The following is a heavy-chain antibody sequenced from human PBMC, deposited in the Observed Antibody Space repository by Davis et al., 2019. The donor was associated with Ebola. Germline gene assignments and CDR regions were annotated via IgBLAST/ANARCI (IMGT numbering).Heavy chain of an antibody. J-gene: IGHJ6*02. CDR3: ARSRGYSAYVNADYYGMDV. CDR1: GFTFSTAG. V-gene: IGHV3-30*03. D-gene: IGHD5-12*01. Sequence: PGGSLRLSCASSGFTFSTAGMHWVRQAPGKGLEWVAFISNYVNTKYHADSVKGRFTISRDNSKNTLYLQMNSLRAEDTAVYYCARSRGYSAYVNADYYGMDVWGQGTTVTVSS. CDR2: ISNYVNTK.